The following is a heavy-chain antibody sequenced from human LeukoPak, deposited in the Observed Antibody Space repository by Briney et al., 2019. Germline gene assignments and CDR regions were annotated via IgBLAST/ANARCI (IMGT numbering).Heavy chain of an antibody. J-gene: IGHJ4*02. D-gene: IGHD6-13*01. CDR1: GFTFDDYA. CDR3: ARDPGIPAAGTVGYFDY. CDR2: ISWNSGSI. Sequence: GGSLRLSCAASGFTFDDYAMHWVRQAPGKGLEWVSGISWNSGSIGYADSAKGRFTISRDNAKNSLYLQMNSLRAEDTAVYYCARDPGIPAAGTVGYFDYWGQGTLVTVSS. V-gene: IGHV3-9*01.